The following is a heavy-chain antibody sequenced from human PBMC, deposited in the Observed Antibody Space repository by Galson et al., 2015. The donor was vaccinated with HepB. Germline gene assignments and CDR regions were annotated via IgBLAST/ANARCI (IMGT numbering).Heavy chain of an antibody. CDR3: ARGRGKWLQSSLGY. CDR2: VSSDGTST. Sequence: SLRLSCAASGFTFSDYWMHWARHVPGKGLLWVSRVSSDGTSTIYADSVKGRLTISRDNAKNTLYLQMDSLRAEDTTVYYCARGRGKWLQSSLGYWGQGTLVTVSS. J-gene: IGHJ4*02. CDR1: GFTFSDYW. D-gene: IGHD5-24*01. V-gene: IGHV3-74*01.